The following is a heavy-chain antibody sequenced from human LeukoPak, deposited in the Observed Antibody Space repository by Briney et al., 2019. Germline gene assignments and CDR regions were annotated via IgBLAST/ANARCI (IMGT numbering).Heavy chain of an antibody. CDR1: GYTFTGYY. CDR2: INPNSGGT. D-gene: IGHD2-2*02. V-gene: IGHV1-2*02. J-gene: IGHJ4*02. Sequence: GASVKVSCKASGYTFTGYYMHWVRQAPGQGLEWMGWINPNSGGTNYAQKFQGGVIMTRDTSISTAYMELSRLRSDDTAVYYCARDARTPFGVVVPAAIGYWGQGTLVTVSS. CDR3: ARDARTPFGVVVPAAIGY.